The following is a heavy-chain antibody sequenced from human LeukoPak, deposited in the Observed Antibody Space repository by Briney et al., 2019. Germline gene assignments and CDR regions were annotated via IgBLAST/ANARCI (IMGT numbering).Heavy chain of an antibody. V-gene: IGHV4-30-4*01. CDR1: GGSISSGNNY. J-gene: IGHJ4*02. CDR3: ASLPLGYSPYYFDY. Sequence: PSETLSLTCSVSGGSISSGNNYWSWIRQSPGKGLEWLGHIYHNGATYYNPSLKTPIAISVDTSKNQFSLNLESVTAADTAVYFCASLPLGYSPYYFDYWGQGILVTVSS. CDR2: IYHNGAT. D-gene: IGHD2-21*01.